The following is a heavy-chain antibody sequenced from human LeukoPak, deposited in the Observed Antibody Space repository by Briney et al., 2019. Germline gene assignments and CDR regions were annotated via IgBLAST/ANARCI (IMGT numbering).Heavy chain of an antibody. V-gene: IGHV3-23*01. D-gene: IGHD3-22*01. CDR2: TGASGITT. Sequence: HPGGSLRLSCAASGFTFSTYAMSCVRQAPGKGLEWVSGTGASGITTHYAGSVKGRFTLSRDNSKNTLYRQMSSLRAEDTAVYYCAKHRDHGDSSGSHDFDFWGQGPLVPVSS. J-gene: IGHJ4*02. CDR1: GFTFSTYA. CDR3: AKHRDHGDSSGSHDFDF.